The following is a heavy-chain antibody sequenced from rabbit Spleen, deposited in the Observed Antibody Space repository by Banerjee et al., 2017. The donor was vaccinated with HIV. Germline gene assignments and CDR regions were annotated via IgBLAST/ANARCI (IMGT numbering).Heavy chain of an antibody. V-gene: IGHV1S45*01. Sequence: QEQLVESGGDLVQPEGSLTLTCTASGFSFSSSYYMCWVRQAPGKGLEWIGCIDTGSSGFTYFATWAKGRFTCSKTSSTTVTLQMTRLTAADTATYFCARDTSSSFSSYGMDLWGPGTLVTVS. CDR2: IDTGSSGFT. CDR1: GFSFSSSYY. CDR3: ARDTSSSFSSYGMDL. D-gene: IGHD1-1*01. J-gene: IGHJ6*01.